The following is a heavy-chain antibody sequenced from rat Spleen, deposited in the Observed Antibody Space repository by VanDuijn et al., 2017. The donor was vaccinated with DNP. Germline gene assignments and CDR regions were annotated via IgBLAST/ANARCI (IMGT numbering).Heavy chain of an antibody. CDR1: GFTFNNYL. D-gene: IGHD5-1*01. V-gene: IGHV5-31*01. Sequence: EVQLVESGGDLVQPGRSLKLSCVASGFTFNNYLMTWIRQVPGKGLEWVASITSSGGTTYYPDSVKGRFTISRDNAKSTLYLQMDSLRSEDTATYYCVRSELAYFAYWGQGVMVTVSS. CDR2: ITSSGGTT. J-gene: IGHJ2*01. CDR3: VRSELAYFAY.